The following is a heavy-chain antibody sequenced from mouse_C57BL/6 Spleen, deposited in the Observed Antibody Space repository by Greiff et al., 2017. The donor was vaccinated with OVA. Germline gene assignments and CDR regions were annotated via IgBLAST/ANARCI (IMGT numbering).Heavy chain of an antibody. J-gene: IGHJ4*01. CDR1: GYTFTDHT. CDR3: AKSAYFSNYDYSMDY. V-gene: IGHV1-78*01. D-gene: IGHD2-5*01. CDR2: IYPRDGST. Sequence: QVQLQQSDAELVKPGASVKISCKVSGYTFTDHTIHWMKQRPEQGLEWIGYIYPRDGSTKYNEKFKGKATLTADKSSSTAYMQLNSPTSEDSAFYFCAKSAYFSNYDYSMDYWGQGTSVTVSS.